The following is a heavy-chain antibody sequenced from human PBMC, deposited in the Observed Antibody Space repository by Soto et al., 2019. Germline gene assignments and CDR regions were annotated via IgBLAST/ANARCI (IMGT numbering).Heavy chain of an antibody. CDR1: GYTFTSYY. CDR2: INPSGGST. J-gene: IGHJ3*02. Sequence: ASVKVSCKASGYTFTSYYMHWVRQAPGQGLEWMGIINPSGGSTSYAQKFQGRVTMTRDTSTSTVYMELSSLRSEDTAVYYCARDKSYYYDSSGYYSGFDIWGQGTMVTVSS. D-gene: IGHD3-22*01. CDR3: ARDKSYYYDSSGYYSGFDI. V-gene: IGHV1-46*03.